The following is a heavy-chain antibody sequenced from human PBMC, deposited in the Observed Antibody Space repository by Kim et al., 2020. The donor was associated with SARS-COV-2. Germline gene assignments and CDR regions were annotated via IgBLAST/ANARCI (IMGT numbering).Heavy chain of an antibody. CDR1: GGSISSSSHY. D-gene: IGHD2-8*01. CDR3: ARRREGYNAKAFDI. J-gene: IGHJ3*02. V-gene: IGHV4-39*01. CDR2: IYYSGNT. Sequence: SETLSLTCSVSGGSISSSSHYWGWIRQPPGKGLEWIGSIYYSGNTYYNPSLKSRVTISVDTSKNQFSLKLSSVTAADTAVYYCARRREGYNAKAFDIGG.